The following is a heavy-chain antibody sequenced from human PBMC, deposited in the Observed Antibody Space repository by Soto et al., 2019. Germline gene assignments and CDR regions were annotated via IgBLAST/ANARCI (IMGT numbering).Heavy chain of an antibody. Sequence: KASETLSLTCTVSGGSVNSRNYYWSWIRQPPGRGLEWVGHIYYTGTATYNPSLKSRVTISVDTSKNQFSLNLSSVTAADTAVYYCARDSRTNFDSGSYYYYTMDVWGQGTTVTVSS. V-gene: IGHV4-61*01. J-gene: IGHJ6*02. CDR2: IYYTGTA. CDR1: GGSVNSRNYY. CDR3: ARDSRTNFDSGSYYYYTMDV. D-gene: IGHD3-10*01.